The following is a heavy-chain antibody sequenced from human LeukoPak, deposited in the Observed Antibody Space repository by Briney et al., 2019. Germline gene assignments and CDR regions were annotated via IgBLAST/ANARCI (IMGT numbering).Heavy chain of an antibody. Sequence: SETLSLTCTVSGGSISSYYWNWIRQPPGKGLEWIGYIHYSGSTNYNPSLKSRVTISVDTSKNQFSLKLSSVTAADTAVYYCARDSAWNWFDPRGQGTLVTVSS. CDR3: ARDSAWNWFDP. J-gene: IGHJ5*02. CDR1: GGSISSYY. V-gene: IGHV4-59*01. CDR2: IHYSGST.